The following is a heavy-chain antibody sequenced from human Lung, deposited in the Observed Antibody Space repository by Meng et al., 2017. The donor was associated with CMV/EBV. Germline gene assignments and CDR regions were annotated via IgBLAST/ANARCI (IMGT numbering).Heavy chain of an antibody. CDR3: AKCRSGIAAALNY. CDR2: ISDSGGNT. V-gene: IGHV3-23*01. D-gene: IGHD6-13*01. CDR1: GFIFSNYA. Sequence: GGSLRLSCAASGFIFSNYALSWVRQAPGKGLEWVSTISDSGGNTYYADSVKGRFTISRDNSKNTLYLQMNSLRAEDTAVYYCAKCRSGIAAALNYWGQGTLVXVPQ. J-gene: IGHJ4*02.